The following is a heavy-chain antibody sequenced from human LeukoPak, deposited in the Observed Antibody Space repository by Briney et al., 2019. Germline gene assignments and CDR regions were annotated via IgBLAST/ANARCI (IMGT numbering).Heavy chain of an antibody. V-gene: IGHV4-59*10. CDR3: AATRGYTYFY. Sequence: YXXSXIRQPAGKGLEWIGRIYTSGSTNYNPSLKTRVTISVDTSKKQFSLKLSSVTAADTAVYYCAATRGYTYFYWGQGILVTVSS. J-gene: IGHJ4*02. CDR2: IYTSGST. D-gene: IGHD5-18*01. CDR1: YX.